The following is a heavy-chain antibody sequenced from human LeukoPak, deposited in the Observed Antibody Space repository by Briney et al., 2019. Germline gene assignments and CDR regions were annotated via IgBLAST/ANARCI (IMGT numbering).Heavy chain of an antibody. D-gene: IGHD2-2*01. CDR2: ISGIGSTI. Sequence: GGSLRLSCAASGFTFSSYEMNWVRQAPGKGLEWVSYISGIGSTIYYADSVKGRFTISRDNAENSLYLQMHSLRAEDTAVYYCARYPSRYCTSTSCYLVHWGQGALVTVSS. CDR3: ARYPSRYCTSTSCYLVH. V-gene: IGHV3-48*03. J-gene: IGHJ5*02. CDR1: GFTFSSYE.